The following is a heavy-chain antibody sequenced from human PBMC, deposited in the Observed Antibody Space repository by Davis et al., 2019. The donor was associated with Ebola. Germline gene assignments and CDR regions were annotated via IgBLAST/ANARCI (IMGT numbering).Heavy chain of an antibody. CDR3: ARYCSGGSCYYDAFDI. Sequence: LRLSCAVSGGSISSGGYSWSWIRQPPGKGLEWNGYIYHSGSTYYNPSLKSRITISVDRSKNQFSLKLSSVTAADTAVYYCARYCSGGSCYYDAFDIWGQGTMVTVSS. J-gene: IGHJ3*02. D-gene: IGHD2-15*01. CDR1: GGSISSGGYS. CDR2: IYHSGST. V-gene: IGHV4-30-2*01.